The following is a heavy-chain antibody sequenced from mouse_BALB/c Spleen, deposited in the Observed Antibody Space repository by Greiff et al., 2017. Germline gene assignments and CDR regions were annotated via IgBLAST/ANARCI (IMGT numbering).Heavy chain of an antibody. Sequence: VQLQQSGAELVMPGASVKMSCKASGYTFTDYWMHWVKQRPGQGLEWIGAIDTSDSYTSYNQKFKGKATLTVDESSSTAYMQLSSLTSEDSAVYYCARVAGTYAMDYWGQGTSVTVSS. CDR2: IDTSDSYT. V-gene: IGHV1-69*01. CDR3: ARVAGTYAMDY. CDR1: GYTFTDYW. D-gene: IGHD1-1*02. J-gene: IGHJ4*01.